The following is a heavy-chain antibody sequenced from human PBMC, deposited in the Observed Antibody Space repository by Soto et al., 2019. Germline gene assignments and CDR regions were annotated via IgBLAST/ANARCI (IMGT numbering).Heavy chain of an antibody. CDR2: FDPEDGET. CDR3: TTSLELPLGTDV. D-gene: IGHD1-7*01. V-gene: IGHV1-24*01. Sequence: ASVKVSCKVSGYTLTELSMHWVRQAPGKGLEWMGSFDPEDGETIYTQTFQGRLTLTGDTSADTAHMELSRLRSEDTAVYYCTTSLELPLGTDVWGQGTTVTVSS. CDR1: GYTLTELS. J-gene: IGHJ6*02.